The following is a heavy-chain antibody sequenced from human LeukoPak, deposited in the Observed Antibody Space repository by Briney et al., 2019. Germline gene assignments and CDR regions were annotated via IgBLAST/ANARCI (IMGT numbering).Heavy chain of an antibody. D-gene: IGHD3-10*01. Sequence: ASVKVSCKVSGYTLTELSMHWVRQAPGKGLEWMGGFDPEDGETIYAQKFQGRVTMTEDTSTDTAYMELSSLRSEDTAVYYCARGPYGSGNYLHYFDYWGQGTPVTVSS. CDR2: FDPEDGET. J-gene: IGHJ4*02. V-gene: IGHV1-24*01. CDR1: GYTLTELS. CDR3: ARGPYGSGNYLHYFDY.